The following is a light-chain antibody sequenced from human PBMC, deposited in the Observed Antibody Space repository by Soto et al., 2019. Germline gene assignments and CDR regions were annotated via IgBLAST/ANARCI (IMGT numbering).Light chain of an antibody. J-gene: IGKJ2*01. V-gene: IGKV3-15*01. CDR3: QQYHIWPPQYT. CDR2: GAS. Sequence: EIVMTQSPASLSVSPGDGATLSCRASQSVASNVAWYQQKPGQGPRLLIHGASTRAVGVPARFSGSGSGTDFTLTINSLQSEDFAVYYCQQYHIWPPQYTFGQGTKLQIK. CDR1: QSVASN.